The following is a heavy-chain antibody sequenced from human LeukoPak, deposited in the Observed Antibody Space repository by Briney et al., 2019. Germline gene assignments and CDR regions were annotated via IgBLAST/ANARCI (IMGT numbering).Heavy chain of an antibody. CDR3: ATEPY. V-gene: IGHV4-59*01. CDR2: IYYSGST. J-gene: IGHJ4*02. Sequence: SETLSLTCTVSGGSISSYYWSWLLQPPGKGLEWIGYIYYSGSTNYNPSLKSRVTISVDTSKNQFSLKLSSVTAADTAVYYCATEPYWGQGTLVTVSS. CDR1: GGSISSYY.